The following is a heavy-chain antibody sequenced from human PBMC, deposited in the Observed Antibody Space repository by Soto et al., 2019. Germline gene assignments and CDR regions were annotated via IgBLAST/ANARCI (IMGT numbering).Heavy chain of an antibody. J-gene: IGHJ6*02. CDR3: ARYQLRHPARVGYYYYGMDA. CDR2: MNPNSGNT. Sequence: ASVKVSCKASGYTFTSYDINWVRQATGQGLEWMGWMNPNSGNTGYAQRFQGRVTMTRNTSISTAYMELSSLRSEDTAVYYCARYQLRHPARVGYYYYGMDAWGQGTTVTVSS. D-gene: IGHD2-2*01. CDR1: GYTFTSYD. V-gene: IGHV1-8*01.